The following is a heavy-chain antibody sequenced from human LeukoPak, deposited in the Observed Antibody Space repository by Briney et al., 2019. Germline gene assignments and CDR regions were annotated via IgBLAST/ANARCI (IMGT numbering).Heavy chain of an antibody. V-gene: IGHV3-33*01. J-gene: IGHJ4*02. Sequence: PGGSLRLSCAAPGFTFSNYGMHWVRQAPGKGLEWVAVIWYDGSSKYYSDSVRGRFTISRDNSKNTLYLQMNSLRAEDTAVYYCARGYVYGYYGVVEWGQGTLVTVSS. CDR2: IWYDGSSK. CDR3: ARGYVYGYYGVVE. D-gene: IGHD4-17*01. CDR1: GFTFSNYG.